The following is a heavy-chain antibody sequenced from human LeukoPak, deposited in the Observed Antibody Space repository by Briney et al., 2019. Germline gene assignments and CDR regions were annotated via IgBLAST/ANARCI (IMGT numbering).Heavy chain of an antibody. J-gene: IGHJ4*02. Sequence: GGSLRLSCAASGFTFSSYAMNWVRQAPGKGLEWVSYISSSGSTIYYADSVKGRFTISRDSAKNSMYLQMNSLRAEDTAVYYCARLRGRDGYNPDYWGQGTLVTVSS. CDR1: GFTFSSYA. CDR3: ARLRGRDGYNPDY. V-gene: IGHV3-48*03. CDR2: ISSSGSTI. D-gene: IGHD5-24*01.